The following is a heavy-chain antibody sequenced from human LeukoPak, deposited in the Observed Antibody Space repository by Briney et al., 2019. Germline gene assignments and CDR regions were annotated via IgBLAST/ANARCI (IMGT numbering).Heavy chain of an antibody. J-gene: IGHJ4*02. CDR3: ASEIAAAGTSVLAY. Sequence: ASVKVSCKASGYTFTSYYMHWVRQAPGQGLEWMGIINPSGGSTSYAQKFQGRVTMTRDMSTSTVYMELSSLRSEDTAVYYCASEIAAAGTSVLAYWGQGTLVTVPS. D-gene: IGHD6-13*01. CDR2: INPSGGST. CDR1: GYTFTSYY. V-gene: IGHV1-46*01.